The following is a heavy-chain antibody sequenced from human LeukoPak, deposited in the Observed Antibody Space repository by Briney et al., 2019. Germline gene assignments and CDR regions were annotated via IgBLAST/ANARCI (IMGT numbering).Heavy chain of an antibody. D-gene: IGHD2-15*01. V-gene: IGHV4-30-4*01. CDR1: GGSISSGDYY. CDR3: ASYCSGGSCSRGNWFDP. Sequence: SGTLSLTCTVSGGSISSGDYYWSWIRQPPGKGLEWIGYIYYSGSTYYNPSLKSRVTISVDTSKNQFSLKLSSVTAADTAVYYCASYCSGGSCSRGNWFDPWGQGTLVTVSS. CDR2: IYYSGST. J-gene: IGHJ5*02.